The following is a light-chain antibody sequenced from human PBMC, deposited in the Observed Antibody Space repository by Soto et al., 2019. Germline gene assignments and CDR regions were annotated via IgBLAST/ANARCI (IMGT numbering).Light chain of an antibody. J-gene: IGKJ4*01. V-gene: IGKV3D-20*02. CDR3: QQRSNWPSLT. Sequence: EIVLTQSPGTLSLSPGESATLSCRASQSVSSRYLAWYQQPPGQAHRLLIDGASSRATGIQARFSWSGSETDFPLTISSLEPEDSAVYYCQQRSNWPSLTFGGGTKV. CDR1: QSVSSRY. CDR2: GAS.